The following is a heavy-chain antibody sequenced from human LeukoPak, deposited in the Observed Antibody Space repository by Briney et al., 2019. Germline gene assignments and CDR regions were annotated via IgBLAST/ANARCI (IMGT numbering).Heavy chain of an antibody. D-gene: IGHD3-22*01. CDR2: ISAYNGNT. CDR1: GYSFTSYG. Sequence: ASVKVSCKASGYSFTSYGLSWVRQAPGQGLEWMGWISAYNGNTNYAQKLQGRVTMTTGTSTSTAYMEVRSLRSDDTAVYYCAREDWDDSSAYDSNTRGYGMDVWGQGTTVTVSS. CDR3: AREDWDDSSAYDSNTRGYGMDV. V-gene: IGHV1-18*01. J-gene: IGHJ6*02.